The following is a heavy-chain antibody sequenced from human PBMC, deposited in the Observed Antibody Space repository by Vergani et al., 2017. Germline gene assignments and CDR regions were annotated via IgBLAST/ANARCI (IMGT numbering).Heavy chain of an antibody. CDR3: ARVRGYCSGGSCYGWFDP. J-gene: IGHJ5*02. D-gene: IGHD2-15*01. CDR2: IYYSGST. V-gene: IGHV4-59*01. CDR1: GGSISSYY. Sequence: QVQLQESGPGLVKPSETLSLTCTVSGGSISSYYWSWIRQPPGKGLEWIGYIYYSGSTNYNPSLKRRVTISVDTSKNQFALKLSSVTAADTAVYYCARVRGYCSGGSCYGWFDPWGQGTLVTVSS.